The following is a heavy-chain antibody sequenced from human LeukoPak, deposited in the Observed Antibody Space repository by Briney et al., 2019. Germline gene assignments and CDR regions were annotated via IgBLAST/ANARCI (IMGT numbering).Heavy chain of an antibody. CDR2: INWNGGRA. CDR3: ARGPIAAADYYFDY. CDR1: GFTFDDYG. J-gene: IGHJ4*02. D-gene: IGHD6-13*01. Sequence: PGGYLRLSCAASGFTFDDYGMSWVRQVPGKGLEWVSGINWNGGRAGYADSVKGRFTISRDNAKNSLYLQMNSLRAEDTALYYCARGPIAAADYYFDYWGQGTLVTVSS. V-gene: IGHV3-20*04.